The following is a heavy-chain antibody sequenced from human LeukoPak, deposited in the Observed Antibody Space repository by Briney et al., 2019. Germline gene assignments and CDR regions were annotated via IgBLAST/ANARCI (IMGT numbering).Heavy chain of an antibody. Sequence: SETLSLTCTVSGGSIGSYYWSWIRQPPGKGLEWIGYIYYSGSTNYNPSLKSRVTISVDTSKSQFSLKLSSVTAADTAVYYCARGMGLLLVVDYWGQGTLVTVSS. CDR2: IYYSGST. CDR1: GGSIGSYY. V-gene: IGHV4-59*01. D-gene: IGHD3-22*01. J-gene: IGHJ4*02. CDR3: ARGMGLLLVVDY.